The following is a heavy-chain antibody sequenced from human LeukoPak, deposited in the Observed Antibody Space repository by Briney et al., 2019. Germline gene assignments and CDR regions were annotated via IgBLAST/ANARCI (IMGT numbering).Heavy chain of an antibody. V-gene: IGHV4-39*01. CDR2: IYYSGST. J-gene: IGHJ4*02. CDR3: ARQGADSSGYYYLSYFDY. Sequence: SETLSLTCTVSGGSISSSSYSWGWIRQPPGKGLEWIGSIYYSGSTYYNPSLKSRVTISVDTSKNQFSLKLSSVTAADTAVYYCARQGADSSGYYYLSYFDYWGQGTLVTVSS. D-gene: IGHD3-22*01. CDR1: GGSISSSSYS.